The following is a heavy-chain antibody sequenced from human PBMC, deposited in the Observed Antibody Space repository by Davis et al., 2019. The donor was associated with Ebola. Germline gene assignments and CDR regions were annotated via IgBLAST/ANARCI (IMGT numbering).Heavy chain of an antibody. CDR3: AMSDSSGDGFDV. V-gene: IGHV1-46*04. CDR2: INPSGGTI. Sequence: ASVKVSCKASAYTFTTYYMHWVRQAPGQGLEWMGLINPSGGTISYAQTLRGRVTMTTDTSTSTVDMELSSLRSEDTAVYYCAMSDSSGDGFDVWGLGTMVTVSS. J-gene: IGHJ3*01. CDR1: AYTFTTYY. D-gene: IGHD3-22*01.